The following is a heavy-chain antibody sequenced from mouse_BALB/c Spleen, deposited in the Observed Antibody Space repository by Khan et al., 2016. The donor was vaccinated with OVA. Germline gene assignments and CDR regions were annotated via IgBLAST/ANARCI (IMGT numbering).Heavy chain of an antibody. CDR2: ISPGSGDT. Sequence: QVQLQQSGAELARPGASVKLSCKASGYTFTDYYINWVKQRTGQGLEWIGEISPGSGDTYYNEKFKGKATLTADKSSSTAYMQLSRLTSEASAVYFCARRNYCGYTFAYWGQGTLVTVSA. CDR1: GYTFTDYY. J-gene: IGHJ3*01. D-gene: IGHD1-2*01. V-gene: IGHV1-77*01. CDR3: ARRNYCGYTFAY.